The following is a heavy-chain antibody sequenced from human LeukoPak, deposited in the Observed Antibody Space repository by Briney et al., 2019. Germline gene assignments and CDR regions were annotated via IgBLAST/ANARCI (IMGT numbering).Heavy chain of an antibody. D-gene: IGHD3-3*01. J-gene: IGHJ4*02. CDR2: ISWDGDST. V-gene: IGHV3-43*01. CDR1: GFTFDDYT. Sequence: GGSLRLSCAASGFTFDDYTLHWVRQPPGKGLEWVSLISWDGDSTFYADSVKGRFTISRDNSKNSLYLQMNSLRTEDTALYYCAKEVNTHYDFWGGYSGTMGFDHWGQGTLVTVSS. CDR3: AKEVNTHYDFWGGYSGTMGFDH.